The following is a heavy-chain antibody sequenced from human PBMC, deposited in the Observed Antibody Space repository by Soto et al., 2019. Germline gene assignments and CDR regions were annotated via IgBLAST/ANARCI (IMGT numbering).Heavy chain of an antibody. Sequence: GASVKVSCKPSGYSFSNFYVHWVRQAPGQGLEWMGIIDPSSGTTSYTQKFQERVTMTRDTPMSTVYMELSRLRSEDTAVYYCARGAVVVPNGLIAGMDVWGLGTTVTSP. CDR2: IDPSSGTT. CDR3: ARGAVVVPNGLIAGMDV. D-gene: IGHD2-15*01. J-gene: IGHJ6*02. V-gene: IGHV1-46*01. CDR1: GYSFSNFY.